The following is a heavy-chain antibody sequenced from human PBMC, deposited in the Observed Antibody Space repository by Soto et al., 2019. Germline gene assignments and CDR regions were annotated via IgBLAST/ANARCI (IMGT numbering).Heavy chain of an antibody. Sequence: EVQLVESGGGLVQPGGSLRLSCAASGFTFSSYSMNWVRQAPGKGLEWVSYISSSSSTIYYADSVKGRFTISRDNAKNALYLQMNSLRDEDTAVYYCAREFCSNVALNWFDPWGQGALVAVSS. J-gene: IGHJ5*02. V-gene: IGHV3-48*02. CDR1: GFTFSSYS. D-gene: IGHD4-4*01. CDR3: AREFCSNVALNWFDP. CDR2: ISSSSSTI.